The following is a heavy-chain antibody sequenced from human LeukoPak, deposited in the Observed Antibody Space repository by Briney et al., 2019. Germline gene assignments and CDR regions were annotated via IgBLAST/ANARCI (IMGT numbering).Heavy chain of an antibody. CDR1: GLTFSSYS. J-gene: IGHJ4*02. D-gene: IGHD5-12*01. V-gene: IGHV3-21*01. Sequence: GGSLRLSCAASGLTFSSYSMNWVRQAPGKGLEWVSSISSSSSYIYYADSVKGRFTISRDNAKNSLYLQMNSLRAEDTAVYYCARVRDIVATPTNYWGQGTLVTVSS. CDR2: ISSSSSYI. CDR3: ARVRDIVATPTNY.